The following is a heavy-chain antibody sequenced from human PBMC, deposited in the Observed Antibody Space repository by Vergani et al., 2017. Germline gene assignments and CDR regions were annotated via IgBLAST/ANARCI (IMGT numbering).Heavy chain of an antibody. J-gene: IGHJ4*02. V-gene: IGHV3-9*01. D-gene: IGHD3-3*01. CDR2: ISWNSGSI. CDR3: ARDRSGSRRFDY. Sequence: EVQLVESGGGLVQPGRSLRLSCAASGFTFDDYAMHWVRQAPGKGLEWVSGISWNSGSIGYADSVKGRFTISRDNAKNSLYLQMKSLRAEDTAVYYCARDRSGSRRFDYWGQGTLVTVSS. CDR1: GFTFDDYA.